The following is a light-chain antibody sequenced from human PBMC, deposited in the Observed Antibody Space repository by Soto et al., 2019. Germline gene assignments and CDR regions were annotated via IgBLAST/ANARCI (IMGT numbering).Light chain of an antibody. V-gene: IGKV3-20*01. J-gene: IGKJ1*01. CDR1: QSVSSSY. CDR2: GGS. CDR3: RQYGSSAWT. Sequence: IVLTQYPGTLSLSPGERAPLSCRASQSVSSSYLAWYQQKPGQAPRLLIYGGSSRATGSPDRFSGSGSWTDFTLTIIRLEPEDFAVVYCRQYGSSAWTFGQGTKVDI.